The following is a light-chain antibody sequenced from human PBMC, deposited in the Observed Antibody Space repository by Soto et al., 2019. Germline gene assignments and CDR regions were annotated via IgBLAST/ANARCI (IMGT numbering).Light chain of an antibody. CDR1: QDIHNY. V-gene: IGKV1-8*01. CDR2: AAS. CDR3: QHYYNYPWT. Sequence: AVLLTQSPSSFSASTRDRATITCRASQDIHNYLAWYQQVPCKAPKLLLYAASILQTGVRSRFSGSGSGKDFSLTIDGLQSEDFATYFCQHYYNYPWTFGQGTTV. J-gene: IGKJ1*01.